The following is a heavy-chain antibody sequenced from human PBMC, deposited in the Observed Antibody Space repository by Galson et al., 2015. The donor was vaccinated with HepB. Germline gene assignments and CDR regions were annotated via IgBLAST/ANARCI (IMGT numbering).Heavy chain of an antibody. D-gene: IGHD1-26*01. CDR2: IDWDGAQ. V-gene: IGHV2-70*11. CDR3: AQTVSYTYSFDP. CDR1: GFSLTTPRMC. J-gene: IGHJ5*02. Sequence: PALVKPTQTLTLTCTFSGFSLTTPRMCVSWIRQPPGKALEWLARIDWDGAQYYNTSLRTRLTISKDPSKNQVVLTVANMDPLDSATYYCAQTVSYTYSFDPWGPGILVTVSS.